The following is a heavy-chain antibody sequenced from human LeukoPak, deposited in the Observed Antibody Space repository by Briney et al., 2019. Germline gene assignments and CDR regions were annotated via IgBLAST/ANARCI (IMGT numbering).Heavy chain of an antibody. CDR2: IYYSGST. V-gene: IGHV4-39*01. CDR1: GGSIRSYY. Sequence: PSETLSLTCTVSGGSIRSYYWVWIRQPPGKGLEWIGTIYYSGSTYYSPSLKSRVTMSVDTSKNQFSLKLSSVTAADTAVYYCARVSFNGRNDYWGQGTLVTVSS. CDR3: ARVSFNGRNDY. J-gene: IGHJ4*02.